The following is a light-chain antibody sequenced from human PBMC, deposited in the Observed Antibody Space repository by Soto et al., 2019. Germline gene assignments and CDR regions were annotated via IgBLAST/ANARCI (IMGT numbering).Light chain of an antibody. J-gene: IGKJ1*01. CDR2: GAS. CDR3: QQYGSSPRT. CDR1: QSVYSY. V-gene: IGKV3-20*01. Sequence: EIVLTQSPATLSLSPGERAILSCRASQSVYSYLAWYQQRPGQAPRLLTYGASTRATGIPDRFTGSGSGTDFTLTSSRLEPEDFAVYYCQQYGSSPRTFGQGTKVDIK.